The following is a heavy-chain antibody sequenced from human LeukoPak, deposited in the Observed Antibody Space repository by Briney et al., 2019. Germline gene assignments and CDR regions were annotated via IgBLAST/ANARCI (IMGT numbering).Heavy chain of an antibody. J-gene: IGHJ4*02. CDR3: ARQTSGPASDY. Sequence: SETLSLTCTVSGGSISSSSYYWGWIRQPPGKGLEWIGSIYYSGSTYYNPSLKSRVTISVDTSKNQFSLRLSSVTAADTAVYYCARQTSGPASDYWGQGTLVSVFS. V-gene: IGHV4-39*01. CDR2: IYYSGST. CDR1: GGSISSSSYY. D-gene: IGHD3-3*01.